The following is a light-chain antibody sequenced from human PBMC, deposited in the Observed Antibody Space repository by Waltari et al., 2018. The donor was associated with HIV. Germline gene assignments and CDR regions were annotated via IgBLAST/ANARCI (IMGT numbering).Light chain of an antibody. CDR2: RND. Sequence: QSVLTPPPSASGTPGQRVTISCSGSSSNLGNNFIYWYQQFPGTAPKLLIYRNDQRPSGVPDRFSGSKSGTSASLAISGLRSEDEADYYCATWDDSLSGWVFSGGTKLTVL. CDR3: ATWDDSLSGWV. V-gene: IGLV1-47*01. J-gene: IGLJ3*02. CDR1: SSNLGNNF.